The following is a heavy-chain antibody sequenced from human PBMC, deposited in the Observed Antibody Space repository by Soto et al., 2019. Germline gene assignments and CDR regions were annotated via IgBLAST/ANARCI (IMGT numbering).Heavy chain of an antibody. V-gene: IGHV4-4*07. CDR3: ARDGSGYDISEYYHYYAFDI. CDR1: GGSVSAHY. D-gene: IGHD3-22*01. J-gene: IGHJ3*02. Sequence: XETLSLTCTVSGGSVSAHYWSWIRQPAGKGLEWIGRIYSTGSTNYNPSLRSRVTMSVGTSRHQFTLTLTAETAADTAVDYGARDGSGYDISEYYHYYAFDIWGQGTMVTVSS. CDR2: IYSTGST.